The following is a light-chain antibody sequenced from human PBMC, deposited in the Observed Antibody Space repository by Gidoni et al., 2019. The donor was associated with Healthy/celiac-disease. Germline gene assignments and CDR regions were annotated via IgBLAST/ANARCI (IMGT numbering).Light chain of an antibody. J-gene: IGLJ2*01. CDR3: QAWDSRTYVV. V-gene: IGLV3-1*01. CDR1: KLGDKY. Sequence: SYELTQPPSVYVSPGQTASITCSGDKLGDKYACWYQQKPGQSPVLVSYQDSKRPSGIPERFSGSNSGNTATLTISGTQAMDEADYYCQAWDSRTYVVFGGGTKLTVL. CDR2: QDS.